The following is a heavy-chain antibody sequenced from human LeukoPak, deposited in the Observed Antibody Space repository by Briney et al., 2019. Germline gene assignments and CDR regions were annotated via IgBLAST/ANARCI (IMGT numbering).Heavy chain of an antibody. J-gene: IGHJ4*02. CDR1: GFTFSSYA. D-gene: IGHD6-19*01. V-gene: IGHV3-30*14. CDR3: ARDSSGWYYFDY. CDR2: ISYDGSNK. Sequence: GGSLRLSCAASGFTFSSYAMHWVRQAPGKGLEWVAVISYDGSNKYYADSVKGRFTISRDNSKNTLYLQMNSLRAEDTAVYYCARDSSGWYYFDYWGQGTLVTVSS.